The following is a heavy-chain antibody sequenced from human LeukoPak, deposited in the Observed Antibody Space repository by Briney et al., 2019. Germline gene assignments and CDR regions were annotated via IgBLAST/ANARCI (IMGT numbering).Heavy chain of an antibody. V-gene: IGHV4-34*01. CDR1: GGSLCGYY. J-gene: IGHJ4*02. CDR2: INQSGST. Sequence: SEPVFLTRAVYGGSLCGYYGRWPRDPSGKGLVWIGEINQSGSTNYNPSLKSRVTISVDTSKNQFSLKLSSVTAADTAVYYCARTSGYSSGWYYTFDYWGEGTLVTASS. D-gene: IGHD6-19*01. CDR3: ARTSGYSSGWYYTFDY.